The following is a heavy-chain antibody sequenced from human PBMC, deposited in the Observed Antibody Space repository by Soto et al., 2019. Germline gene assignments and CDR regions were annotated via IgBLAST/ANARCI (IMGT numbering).Heavy chain of an antibody. CDR3: AGMPYTSGLRFDP. CDR1: GDSYSISTYS. V-gene: IGHV4-30-2*01. CDR2: IYQSGVT. Sequence: PSETLSLTCNMSGDSYSISTYSWSWFRQPPGKALQWIGFIYQSGVTSYNPSLASRVSISLDRSNNQGSLKLKSVTAADTAVYFCAGMPYTSGLRFDPWGPGTLVTV. D-gene: IGHD6-19*01. J-gene: IGHJ5*02.